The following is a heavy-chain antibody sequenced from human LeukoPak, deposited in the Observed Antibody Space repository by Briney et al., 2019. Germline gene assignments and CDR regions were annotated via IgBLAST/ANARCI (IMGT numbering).Heavy chain of an antibody. D-gene: IGHD3-10*01. V-gene: IGHV4-39*07. J-gene: IGHJ5*02. Sequence: SETLSLTCTVSGGSISSSSYYWGWIRQPPGKGLEWIGSIYHSGSTYYNPSLKSRVTISVDTSKNQFSLKLSSVTAADTAVYYCARVGITMVRGVIRSNWFDPWGQGTLVTVSS. CDR3: ARVGITMVRGVIRSNWFDP. CDR1: GGSISSSSYY. CDR2: IYHSGST.